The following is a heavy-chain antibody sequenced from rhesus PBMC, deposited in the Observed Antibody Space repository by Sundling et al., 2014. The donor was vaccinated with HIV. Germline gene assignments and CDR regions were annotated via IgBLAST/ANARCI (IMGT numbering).Heavy chain of an antibody. CDR3: ARGVTVVLIVAMPAQLDV. Sequence: QVQLQESGPGLVKPSETVSLTCTVSGASIRNYWWSWIRQPPGKGLEWMGEINGDGGNTELQLLPQESSQDCRRHVQESVFPGTDLLSVADTAVYYCARGVTVVLIVAMPAQLDVWGPGVLVTVSS. CDR1: GASIRNYW. CDR2: INGDGGNT. D-gene: IGHD2-21*01. V-gene: IGHV4-80*01. J-gene: IGHJ5-1*01.